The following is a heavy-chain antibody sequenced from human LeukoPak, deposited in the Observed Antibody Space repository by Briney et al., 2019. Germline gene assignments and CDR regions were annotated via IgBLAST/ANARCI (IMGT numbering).Heavy chain of an antibody. CDR3: AKDRDPDDSSSWYGALDV. CDR1: GFTFSSYA. J-gene: IGHJ6*02. D-gene: IGHD6-13*01. Sequence: QPGGSLRLSCAASGFTFSSYAMSWVRQAPGKGLEWVSAISGSGGSTYYADSVKGRFTISRDNSKNTLYLQMNSLRVEDTAVYYCAKDRDPDDSSSWYGALDVWGQGTTVTVSS. V-gene: IGHV3-23*01. CDR2: ISGSGGST.